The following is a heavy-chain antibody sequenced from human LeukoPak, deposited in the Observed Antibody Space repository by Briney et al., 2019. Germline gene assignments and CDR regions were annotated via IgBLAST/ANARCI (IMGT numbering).Heavy chain of an antibody. CDR1: GGSISSYY. CDR2: IYTSEST. J-gene: IGHJ4*02. V-gene: IGHV4-4*07. Sequence: PSETLSVTCTVSGGSISSYYWSWIRQPAGKGLEWIGRIYTSESTNYNPSLKSRVTMSVDTSKNQFSLKLSSVTAADTAVYYCARAEYSSGSVPFDYWGQGTMVTVSS. D-gene: IGHD6-19*01. CDR3: ARAEYSSGSVPFDY.